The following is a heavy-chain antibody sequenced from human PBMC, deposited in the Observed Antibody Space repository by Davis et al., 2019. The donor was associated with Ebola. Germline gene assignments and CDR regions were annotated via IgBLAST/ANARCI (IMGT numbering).Heavy chain of an antibody. CDR3: ARQDTSGNWRTWFDP. CDR2: IYHSGST. J-gene: IGHJ5*02. V-gene: IGHV4-4*02. D-gene: IGHD3-22*01. Sequence: SETLSLTCTVSGGSISSSNWWSWVRQPPGKGLEWIGEIYHSGSTNYNPSLKSRVTISVDKSKNQFSLKLSSVTAADTAVYYCARQDTSGNWRTWFDPWGQGTLVTVSS. CDR1: GGSISSSNW.